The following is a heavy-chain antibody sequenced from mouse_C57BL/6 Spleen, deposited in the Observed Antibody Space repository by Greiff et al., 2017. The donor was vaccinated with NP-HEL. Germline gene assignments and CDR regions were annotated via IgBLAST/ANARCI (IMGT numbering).Heavy chain of an antibody. Sequence: QVQLQQSGPELVKPGASVKISCKASGYAFSSSWMNWVKQRPGQGLEWIGRIYPGDGDTNYNGKFKGKATLTADKSSSTACMQLSSLTSEDSAVYFCARAGGNPWFAYWGQGTLVTVSA. CDR3: ARAGGNPWFAY. D-gene: IGHD2-1*01. CDR2: IYPGDGDT. J-gene: IGHJ3*01. V-gene: IGHV1-82*01. CDR1: GYAFSSSW.